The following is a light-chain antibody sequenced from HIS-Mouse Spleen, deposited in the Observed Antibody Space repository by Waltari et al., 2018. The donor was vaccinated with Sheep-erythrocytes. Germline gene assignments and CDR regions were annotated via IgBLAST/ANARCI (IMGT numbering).Light chain of an antibody. V-gene: IGLV2-11*01. CDR3: CSYAGSYTVV. CDR2: DVS. J-gene: IGLJ2*01. Sequence: QSALTQPRSVSGSPGQSVTIPCTGTSSHVGGYNYVPWYQQHPGKAPKLMIYDVSKRPSGVPDRFSGSKSGNTASLTISGLQAEDEADYYCCSYAGSYTVVFGGGTKLTVL. CDR1: SSHVGGYNY.